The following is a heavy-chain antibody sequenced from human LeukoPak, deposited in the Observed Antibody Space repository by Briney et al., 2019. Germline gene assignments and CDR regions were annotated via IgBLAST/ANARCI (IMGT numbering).Heavy chain of an antibody. CDR2: ISYSGGT. D-gene: IGHD3-10*01. CDR3: ASTSKYIGSGRDDSFDI. Sequence: TSQTLSLTCTVSGGSISSGGYYWTWIRQPSGKGLEWIGYISYSGGTYYNPSLKSRVTISVDMSKSQFSLKMTSVTAADTAVYYCASTSKYIGSGRDDSFDIWGQGTMVTVSS. J-gene: IGHJ3*02. CDR1: GGSISSGGYY. V-gene: IGHV4-30-4*01.